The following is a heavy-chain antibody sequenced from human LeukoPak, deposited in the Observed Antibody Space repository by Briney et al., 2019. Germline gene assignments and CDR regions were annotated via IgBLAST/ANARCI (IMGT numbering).Heavy chain of an antibody. V-gene: IGHV1-69*04. CDR1: GGTFSSYA. CDR3: AREINGYYDILTGYLDY. D-gene: IGHD3-9*01. CDR2: IIPILGIA. Sequence: GASVKVSCKASGGTFSSYAISWVRQAPGQGLEWMGRIIPILGIANYAQKFQGRVTITADKSTSTAYMELSSLRSEDTAVYYCAREINGYYDILTGYLDYWGQGTLVTVSS. J-gene: IGHJ4*02.